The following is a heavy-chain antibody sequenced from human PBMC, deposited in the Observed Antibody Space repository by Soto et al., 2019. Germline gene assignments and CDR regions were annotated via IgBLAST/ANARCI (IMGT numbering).Heavy chain of an antibody. D-gene: IGHD4-17*01. CDR3: AKSPVTTVTTGPAY. Sequence: EVQLVESGGGLVQPGGSLRLSCAASGFTFSSCAMSWVRQAPGKGLEWVSAISGSGGSTYYGDSVKGRFTISRDNSKNTLYLQMNSLRAEDTAMYYCAKSPVTTVTTGPAYWGQGTLVTVSS. CDR1: GFTFSSCA. V-gene: IGHV3-23*04. J-gene: IGHJ4*02. CDR2: ISGSGGST.